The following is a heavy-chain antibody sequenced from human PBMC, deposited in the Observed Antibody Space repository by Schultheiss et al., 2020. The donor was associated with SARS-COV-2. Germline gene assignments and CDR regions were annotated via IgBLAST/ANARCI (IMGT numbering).Heavy chain of an antibody. D-gene: IGHD5-18*01. CDR2: IYHSGTT. CDR3: ARSGRGYSYGPAYYYYGMDV. Sequence: SQTLSLTCAVSGYSISSGYYWGWIRQPPGKGLEWIGSIYHSGTTSYNPSLKSRVTISVDTSKNQFSLKLSSVTAADTAVYYCARSGRGYSYGPAYYYYGMDVWGQGTTVTVSS. J-gene: IGHJ6*02. V-gene: IGHV4-38-2*01. CDR1: GYSISSGYY.